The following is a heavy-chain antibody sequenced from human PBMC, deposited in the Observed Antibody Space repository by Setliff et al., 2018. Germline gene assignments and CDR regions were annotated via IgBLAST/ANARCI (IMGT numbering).Heavy chain of an antibody. CDR1: GFTFSSYW. J-gene: IGHJ6*02. CDR2: IKQDGSEK. Sequence: GGSLRLSCAASGFTFSSYWMSWVRQAPGKGLEWVANIKQDGSEKYYVDSVKGRFTISRDNAKNSLYLQMNSLRAEDTAVYYCARLKGSSTRYYYYGMDVWGQGTTVTVS. CDR3: ARLKGSSTRYYYYGMDV. D-gene: IGHD2-2*01. V-gene: IGHV3-7*01.